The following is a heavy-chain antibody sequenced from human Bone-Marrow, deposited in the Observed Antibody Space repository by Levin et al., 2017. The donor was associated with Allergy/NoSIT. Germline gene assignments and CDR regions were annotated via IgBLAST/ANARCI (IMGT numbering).Heavy chain of an antibody. CDR3: ARIGIYSSGWHPFDY. D-gene: IGHD6-19*01. CDR2: IYYSGST. CDR1: GGSISSSSYH. Sequence: PSETLSLTCTVSGGSISSSSYHWGWIRQPPGKGLEWIGNIYYSGSTYYNPSLKSRVTISVDTSKNQFSLKLSSVTAADTALYYCARIGIYSSGWHPFDYWGQGTLVTVSS. J-gene: IGHJ4*02. V-gene: IGHV4-39*01.